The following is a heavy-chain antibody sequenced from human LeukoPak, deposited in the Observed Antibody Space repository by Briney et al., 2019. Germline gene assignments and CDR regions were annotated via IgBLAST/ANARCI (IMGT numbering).Heavy chain of an antibody. CDR1: GGSISSGDYY. Sequence: PSETLSLTCTVSGGSISSGDYYWSWIRQPPGKGLEWIGYIYYSGSTYYNPSLKSRVTISVDKSKNHFSLELSSVTAADTAVYYCACHSGWSGPSEWGQGTLVTVSS. J-gene: IGHJ4*02. V-gene: IGHV4-30-4*08. D-gene: IGHD6-19*01. CDR2: IYYSGST. CDR3: ACHSGWSGPSE.